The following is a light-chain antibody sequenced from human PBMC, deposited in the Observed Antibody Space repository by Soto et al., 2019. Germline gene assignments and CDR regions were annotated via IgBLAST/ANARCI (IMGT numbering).Light chain of an antibody. CDR2: RVS. V-gene: IGKV2-30*01. CDR3: MQGSHWPGT. Sequence: EVVMTQSPLSMPLTLGKPASISCSSSQSLVSSDGNTYLSWLQQRPGQSQRRLIYRVSSRDSGVPDRFSGGGSGTDFTLKISSVEAEEVGVYYCMQGSHWPGTVGKGTKVDIK. J-gene: IGKJ1*01. CDR1: QSLVSSDGNTY.